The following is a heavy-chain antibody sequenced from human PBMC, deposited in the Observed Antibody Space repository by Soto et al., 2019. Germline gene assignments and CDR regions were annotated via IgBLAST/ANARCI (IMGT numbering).Heavy chain of an antibody. CDR1: GLTFSGRS. J-gene: IGHJ4*02. CDR2: ISTSGSNI. CDR3: ARGELDRAIDY. D-gene: IGHD1-1*01. Sequence: EVQLVESGGGFVEPGGSLRLSCAASGLTFSGRSMNWVRQAPGKGLEWLAYISTSGSNIYYADSVKGRFTISRDNAKKSLYLQRNSLRDEDTAVYYCARGELDRAIDYWCQGTLVTVSS. V-gene: IGHV3-48*02.